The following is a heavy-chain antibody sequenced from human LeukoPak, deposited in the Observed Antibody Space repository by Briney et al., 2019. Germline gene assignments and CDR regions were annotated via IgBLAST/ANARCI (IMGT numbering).Heavy chain of an antibody. V-gene: IGHV4-61*01. CDR3: ARELRYFDWLNNWFDP. CDR2: IYYSGST. Sequence: SETLSLTCTVSGYSISSGYYWSWIRQPPGKGLEWIGYIYYSGSTNYNPSLKSRVTISVDTSKNQFSLKLSSVTAADTAVYYCARELRYFDWLNNWFDPWGQGTLVTVSS. CDR1: GYSISSGYY. J-gene: IGHJ5*02. D-gene: IGHD3-9*01.